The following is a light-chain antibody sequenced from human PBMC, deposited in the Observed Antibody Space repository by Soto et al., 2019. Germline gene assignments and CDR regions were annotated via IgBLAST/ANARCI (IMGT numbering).Light chain of an antibody. CDR2: TAS. CDR1: HSISNN. CDR3: QQSYSTPYS. J-gene: IGKJ2*03. Sequence: DILMTQSPTSLSASVGDRVTITCRASHSISNNLNWYQQKPGKAPNLLIYTASSLQSGVPSRFSGSGSGTDFTLTITSLQPEDFATYYCQQSYSTPYSFGQGTKLDIK. V-gene: IGKV1-39*01.